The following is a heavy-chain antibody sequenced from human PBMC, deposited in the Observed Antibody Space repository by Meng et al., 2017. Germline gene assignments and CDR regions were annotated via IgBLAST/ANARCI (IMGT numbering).Heavy chain of an antibody. CDR1: AHTLSSDG. CDR3: ATRGNPYLDC. V-gene: IGHV1-18*01. CDR2: INAYNGYT. Sequence: VPCGAEVNNSGASSKDSCNASAHTLSSDGFAWVRQAPGQGLEWMGWINAYNGYTDYAQKFLGRVTLTTDTSTNTGYMELRSLTSDDTAVYYCATRGNPYLDCWGQGTLVTVSS. J-gene: IGHJ4*02.